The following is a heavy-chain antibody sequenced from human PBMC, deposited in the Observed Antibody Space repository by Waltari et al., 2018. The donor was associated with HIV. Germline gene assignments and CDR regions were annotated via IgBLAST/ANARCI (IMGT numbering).Heavy chain of an antibody. V-gene: IGHV3-30*18. CDR3: AKDRGGNYYPYYYYGMDV. Sequence: QVQLVESGGGVVQPGRSLRLSCAASGFSFSTYGIHWVRQAPGQGLEWLAVISYDGRNQDYADSVEGRFTISRDNSKNTLFLQMNSLRAEDTAVYYCAKDRGGNYYPYYYYGMDVWGQGTTVTVSS. D-gene: IGHD1-26*01. J-gene: IGHJ6*02. CDR1: GFSFSTYG. CDR2: ISYDGRNQ.